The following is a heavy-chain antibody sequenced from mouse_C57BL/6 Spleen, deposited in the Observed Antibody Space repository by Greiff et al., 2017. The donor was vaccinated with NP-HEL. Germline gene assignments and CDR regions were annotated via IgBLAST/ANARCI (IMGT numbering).Heavy chain of an antibody. CDR2: ISYDGSN. Sequence: EVQRVESGPGLVKPSQSLSLTCSVTGYSITSGYYWNWIRQFPGNKLEWMGYISYDGSNNYNPSLKNRISITRDTSKNQFFLKLNSVTTEDTATYDCARDEGLGGFAYWGQGTLVTVSA. V-gene: IGHV3-6*01. CDR3: ARDEGLGGFAY. D-gene: IGHD2-4*01. CDR1: GYSITSGYY. J-gene: IGHJ3*01.